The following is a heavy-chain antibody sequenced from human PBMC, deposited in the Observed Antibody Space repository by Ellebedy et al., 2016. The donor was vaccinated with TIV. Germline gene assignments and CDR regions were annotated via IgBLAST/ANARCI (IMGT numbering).Heavy chain of an antibody. D-gene: IGHD6-19*01. CDR3: AKGRGGGSDSSAPRYYFDS. J-gene: IGHJ4*02. CDR1: GFTFSDYY. V-gene: IGHV3-11*03. Sequence: PGGSLRLSCAASGFTFSDYYMTWIRQAPGKGLEWISYITGSSSYTKYADSVKGRFTISRDNAKNSLYLQMNSLRAEDTAVYYCAKGRGGGSDSSAPRYYFDSWGLGTLVTVSS. CDR2: ITGSSSYT.